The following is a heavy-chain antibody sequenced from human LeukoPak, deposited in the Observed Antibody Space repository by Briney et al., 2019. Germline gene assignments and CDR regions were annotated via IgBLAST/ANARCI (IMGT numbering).Heavy chain of an antibody. D-gene: IGHD2-2*01. J-gene: IGHJ4*02. Sequence: GASVKFSCRAPGYTFPSYVINWFRKAIDQGLEWMGWMNPNSGKTGYAQKFQGRVTMTRNTSISTAYMELSSLRSEDTAVYYCARVRPRLVPKHSLDCWGQGTLVTVSS. CDR1: GYTFPSYV. CDR2: MNPNSGKT. V-gene: IGHV1-8*01. CDR3: ARVRPRLVPKHSLDC.